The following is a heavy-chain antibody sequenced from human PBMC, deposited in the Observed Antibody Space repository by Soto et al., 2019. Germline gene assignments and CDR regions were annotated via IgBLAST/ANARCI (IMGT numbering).Heavy chain of an antibody. V-gene: IGHV3-21*01. CDR2: ISSSSSYI. CDR1: GFTFSSYS. Sequence: PGGSLRLSCAASGFTFSSYSMNWVRQAPGKGLEWVSSISSSSSYIYYADSVKGRFTISRDNAKNSLYLQMNSLRAEDTAVYYCARISPESTNYDYWGQGTLVTVSS. CDR3: ARISPESTNYDY. J-gene: IGHJ4*02.